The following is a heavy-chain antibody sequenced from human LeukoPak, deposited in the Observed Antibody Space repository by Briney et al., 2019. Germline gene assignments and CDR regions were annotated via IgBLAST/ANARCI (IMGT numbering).Heavy chain of an antibody. V-gene: IGHV4-30-2*01. CDR2: IYHSGST. CDR1: GGSISSGDNS. J-gene: IGHJ4*02. D-gene: IGHD4/OR15-4a*01. CDR3: AREVSGLTHDY. Sequence: SETLSLTCAVSGGSISSGDNSWSWIRQPPGKGLEWIGYIYHSGSTIYNPSLKSRVTISIDRSKNRFSLKLSSVTAADTAVYYCAREVSGLTHDYWGQGTLVTVSS.